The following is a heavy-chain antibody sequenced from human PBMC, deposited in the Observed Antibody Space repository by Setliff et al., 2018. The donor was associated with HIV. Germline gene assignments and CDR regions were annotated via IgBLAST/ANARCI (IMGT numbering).Heavy chain of an antibody. CDR3: ARDGPDYYDYPYFDS. Sequence: SETLSLTCTVSGGSISSHYWSWIRQPPGKGLEWIGYINYSGSTNYNPSLKSRVTISVDTSKNQFSLKLSSVTAADTAVYYCARDGPDYYDYPYFDSWGQGTLVTVSS. V-gene: IGHV4-59*11. J-gene: IGHJ4*02. D-gene: IGHD3-22*01. CDR2: INYSGST. CDR1: GGSISSHY.